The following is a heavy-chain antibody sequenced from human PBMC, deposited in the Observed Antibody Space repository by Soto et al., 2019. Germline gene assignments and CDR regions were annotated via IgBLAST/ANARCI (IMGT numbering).Heavy chain of an antibody. CDR1: GCSISSYY. CDR2: IYYSGST. D-gene: IGHD5-12*01. J-gene: IGHJ4*02. V-gene: IGHV4-59*01. Sequence: SETLSLTCTVSGCSISSYYWSWIRQPPGKGLEWIGYIYYSGSTNYNPSLKSRVTISVDTSKNQFSLKLSSVTAADTAVYYCARGKFGGYSGYDYYFDYWGQGTLVTVSS. CDR3: ARGKFGGYSGYDYYFDY.